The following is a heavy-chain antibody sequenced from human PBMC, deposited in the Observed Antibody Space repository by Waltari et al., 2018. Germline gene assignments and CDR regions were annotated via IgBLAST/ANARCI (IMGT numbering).Heavy chain of an antibody. CDR3: ARDYCSGDGCSLDC. J-gene: IGHJ4*02. CDR2: INRTNGNT. D-gene: IGHD2-15*01. Sequence: QVQLVQSGNEVMKPGASVKVSCKASGYTFTSHSITWVRQAPGPGPEWLGWINRTNGNTKFAQKFQGRVSLTTDTSTSTAYMDLRSLTSDDTAVYYCARDYCSGDGCSLDCWGQGTLVTVSS. V-gene: IGHV1-18*04. CDR1: GYTFTSHS.